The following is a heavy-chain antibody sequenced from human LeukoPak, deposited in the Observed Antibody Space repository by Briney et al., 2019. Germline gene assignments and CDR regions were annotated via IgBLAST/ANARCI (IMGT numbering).Heavy chain of an antibody. J-gene: IGHJ4*02. Sequence: SETLSLTCTVSGGSISSYYWSWIRQPPGKGLEWIGYIYTSGSTNYNPSLKSRVTISVDTSKNQFSLKLSSVTAADTAVYYCARQAGYKYFDYWGRGTLVTVSS. D-gene: IGHD5-24*01. V-gene: IGHV4-4*09. CDR2: IYTSGST. CDR1: GGSISSYY. CDR3: ARQAGYKYFDY.